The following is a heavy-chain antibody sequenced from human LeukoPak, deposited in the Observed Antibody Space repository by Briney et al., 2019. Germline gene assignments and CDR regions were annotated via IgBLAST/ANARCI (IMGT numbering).Heavy chain of an antibody. CDR1: GFSFSTYS. J-gene: IGHJ4*02. Sequence: GGSLRLSCVASGFSFSTYSMNWVRQAPGEGLEWVSYINRGSNVIYYADSVRGRFTISRDNAKNSLYLQMGSLRAEDTGIYFCARDLDGGLGSDYWGQGTLVTVSS. D-gene: IGHD3/OR15-3a*01. V-gene: IGHV3-48*01. CDR2: INRGSNVI. CDR3: ARDLDGGLGSDY.